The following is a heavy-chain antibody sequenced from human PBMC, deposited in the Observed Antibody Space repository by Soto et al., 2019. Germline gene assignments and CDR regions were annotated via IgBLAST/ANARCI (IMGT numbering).Heavy chain of an antibody. CDR3: ARPDYGDYYFDY. CDR1: GFTFSSYA. J-gene: IGHJ4*02. D-gene: IGHD4-17*01. V-gene: IGHV3-30*04. CDR2: ISYDGRNE. Sequence: QVQLVESGGGVVQRGRSLRLSCAVSGFTFSSYAMHWVRQAPGKGLEWVAVISYDGRNEYYADSVKGRFTISRDNFKNTLYLQMNSLRAEDTAVYFCARPDYGDYYFDYWGQGTQVTVSS.